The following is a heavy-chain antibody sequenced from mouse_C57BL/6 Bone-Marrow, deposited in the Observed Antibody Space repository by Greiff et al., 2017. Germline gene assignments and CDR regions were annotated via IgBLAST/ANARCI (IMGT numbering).Heavy chain of an antibody. CDR3: ARWGLRPYYFDY. CDR2: IYPGSGST. V-gene: IGHV1-55*01. Sequence: QVQLQQPGAELVKPGASVKMSCKASGYTFTSYWITWVKQRPGQGLEWIGDIYPGSGSTNYNEKFKSKATLTVDTSSSTAYMQLSSLTSEDSAVYYCARWGLRPYYFDYWGQGTTLTVSS. D-gene: IGHD2-2*01. CDR1: GYTFTSYW. J-gene: IGHJ2*01.